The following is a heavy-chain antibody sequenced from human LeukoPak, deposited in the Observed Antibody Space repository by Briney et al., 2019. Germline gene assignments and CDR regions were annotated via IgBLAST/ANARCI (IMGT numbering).Heavy chain of an antibody. D-gene: IGHD5-18*01. CDR1: GFTFSTYG. J-gene: IGHJ4*02. V-gene: IGHV3-23*01. CDR3: ATYRQVLLPFES. Sequence: GGSLRLSCAASGFTFSTYGMTWVRQAPGKGLEWVSAISGSGGSTYYADSVKGRFTISRDNSKNTLYLQMNSLRAEDTAIYYCATYRQVLLPFESWGQGTPVTVSS. CDR2: ISGSGGST.